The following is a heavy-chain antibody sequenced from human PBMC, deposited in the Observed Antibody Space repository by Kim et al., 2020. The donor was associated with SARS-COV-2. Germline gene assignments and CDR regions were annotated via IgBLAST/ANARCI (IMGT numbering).Heavy chain of an antibody. CDR3: AREDNQEYYYGSGSYYKIDY. CDR2: ISYDGSNK. V-gene: IGHV3-33*05. CDR1: GFTFSSYG. Sequence: GGSLRLSCAASGFTFSSYGMHWVRQAPGKGLEWVAVISYDGSNKYYADSVKGRFTISRDNSKNTLYLQMNSLRAEDTAVYYCAREDNQEYYYGSGSYYKIDYWGQGTLVTVSS. D-gene: IGHD3-10*01. J-gene: IGHJ4*02.